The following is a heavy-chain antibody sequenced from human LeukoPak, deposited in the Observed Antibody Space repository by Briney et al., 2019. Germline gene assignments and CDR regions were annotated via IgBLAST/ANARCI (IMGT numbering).Heavy chain of an antibody. CDR2: IYTSGST. J-gene: IGHJ4*02. CDR3: ARDLYSYGYSVQDY. D-gene: IGHD5-18*01. Sequence: SETLSLTCTVSGGSISSGSYYWRWLRQPAGTGLEWIGRIYTSGSTNYNPSLKSRVTISVDTSKNQFSLKLSSVTAADTAVYYCARDLYSYGYSVQDYWGQGTLVTVSS. CDR1: GGSISSGSYY. V-gene: IGHV4-61*02.